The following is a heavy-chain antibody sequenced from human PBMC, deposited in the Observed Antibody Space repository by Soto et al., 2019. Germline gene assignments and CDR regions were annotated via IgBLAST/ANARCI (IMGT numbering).Heavy chain of an antibody. J-gene: IGHJ4*02. CDR1: GFTFSSYA. V-gene: IGHV3-23*01. CDR2: ITGSGSST. D-gene: IGHD4-4*01. CDR3: AKTYSCVPEN. Sequence: EVQLLESGGGLVQPGGSLRLSCAASGFTFSSYAMSWVRQAQGKGLEWVSTITGSGSSTYYADSVKGRFTIPRVNSKNPLYLQMNSLRGEDTAVYYCAKTYSCVPENWGQGTLVTVSS.